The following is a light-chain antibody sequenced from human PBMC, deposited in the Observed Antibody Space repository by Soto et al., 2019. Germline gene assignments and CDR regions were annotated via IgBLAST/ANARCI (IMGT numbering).Light chain of an antibody. CDR1: SSDVGGYNY. Sequence: QSALTQPASVSGSPGQLITISCTGTSSDVGGYNYVSWYQHHPGRAPKLMIYDVTNRPSGVSNRFSGSKSGNTASLTISGLQADDEANYYCSSYRNSNTPHVVFGGGTKLTVL. CDR3: SSYRNSNTPHVV. J-gene: IGLJ2*01. CDR2: DVT. V-gene: IGLV2-14*03.